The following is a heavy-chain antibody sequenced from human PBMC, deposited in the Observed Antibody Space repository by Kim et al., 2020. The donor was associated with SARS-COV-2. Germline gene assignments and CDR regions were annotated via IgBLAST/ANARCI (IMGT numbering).Heavy chain of an antibody. D-gene: IGHD3-3*01. CDR3: ARLIFGTYYYYYYYMDV. Sequence: KDRFTISRDNAKNSLYLQMNSLRAEDTAVYYCARLIFGTYYYYYYYMDVWGKGTTVTVSS. J-gene: IGHJ6*03. V-gene: IGHV3-11*01.